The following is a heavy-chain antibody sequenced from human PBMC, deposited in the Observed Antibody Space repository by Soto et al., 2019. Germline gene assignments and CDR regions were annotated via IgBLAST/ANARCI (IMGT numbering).Heavy chain of an antibody. CDR3: VRALRHTAMVYPWLDP. V-gene: IGHV4-31*03. Sequence: SETLSLTCTVSGASVSTGAYYWGWVRQRPGKGLEWVGYIYESGYAYYNTSLKSRLTISLDRSNNQFSLGLTSVTAADTAVYYCVRALRHTAMVYPWLDPWGQGTLVTVSS. CDR2: IYESGYA. J-gene: IGHJ5*02. D-gene: IGHD5-18*01. CDR1: GASVSTGAYY.